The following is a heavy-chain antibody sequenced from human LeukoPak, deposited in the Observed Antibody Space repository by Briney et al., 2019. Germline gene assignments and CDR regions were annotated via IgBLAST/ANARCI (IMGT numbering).Heavy chain of an antibody. CDR2: INSDGTST. CDR1: GFTFSSNW. CDR3: ARVACGGDCST. Sequence: GGSLRLSCAASGFTFSSNWMHWVRQAPGQGLVWVSRINSDGTSTSYADSVKGRFTIARDNAKNTLYLQMNSLRAEDTAVYYCARVACGGDCSTWGQGTLVTVS. J-gene: IGHJ1*01. V-gene: IGHV3-74*01. D-gene: IGHD2-21*02.